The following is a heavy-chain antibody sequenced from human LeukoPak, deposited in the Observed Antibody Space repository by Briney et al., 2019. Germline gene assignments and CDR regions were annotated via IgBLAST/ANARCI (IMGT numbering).Heavy chain of an antibody. D-gene: IGHD6-6*01. Sequence: PGGSLRLSCAASGFTVSSNEMSWVRQAPGKGLEWVSSISGGSTYYADSRKGRFTISRDNSKNTLHLQMNSLRAEDTAVYYCASPIAARPGGYWGQGTLVTVSS. J-gene: IGHJ4*02. CDR2: ISGGST. CDR3: ASPIAARPGGY. V-gene: IGHV3-38-3*01. CDR1: GFTVSSNE.